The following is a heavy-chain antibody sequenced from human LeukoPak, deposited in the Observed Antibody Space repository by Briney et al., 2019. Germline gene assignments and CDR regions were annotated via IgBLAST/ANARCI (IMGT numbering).Heavy chain of an antibody. J-gene: IGHJ4*02. CDR1: GFTFSNYA. D-gene: IGHD2-2*01. Sequence: GGSLRLSCAASGFTFSNYAMNWVRQAPGKGLEWGSTVSAGSTTYYADSVKGRFTISRDNSKNTLYLQMNSLRAEDTAVYYCTKGQPMFDYWGQGTLVTVSS. V-gene: IGHV3-23*01. CDR3: TKGQPMFDY. CDR2: VSAGSTT.